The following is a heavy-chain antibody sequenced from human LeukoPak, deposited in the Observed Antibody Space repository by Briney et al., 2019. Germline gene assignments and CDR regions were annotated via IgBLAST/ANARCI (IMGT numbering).Heavy chain of an antibody. D-gene: IGHD3-22*01. CDR2: IMEDGSEK. V-gene: IGHV3-7*01. CDR1: GFMFSSYW. J-gene: IGHJ4*02. Sequence: GGSLRLSCAASGFMFSSYWMSWVRQAPGKGLEWVANIMEDGSEKYYVDSVEGRFTISKDNAKNSLYLQMNSLRADDTAVYYCVRDYYDSSGLGWYYFDYWGQGTLVTVSS. CDR3: VRDYYDSSGLGWYYFDY.